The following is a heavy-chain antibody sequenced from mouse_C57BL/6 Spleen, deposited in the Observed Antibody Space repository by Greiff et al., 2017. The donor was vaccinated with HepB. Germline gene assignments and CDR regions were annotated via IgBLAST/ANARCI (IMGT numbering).Heavy chain of an antibody. CDR2: IYPRSGNT. J-gene: IGHJ3*01. CDR3: ARSGGRGFAY. CDR1: GYTFTRYG. D-gene: IGHD3-1*01. Sequence: VQLQQSGAELARPGASVKLSCKASGYTFTRYGISWVKQRTGQGLEWIGEIYPRSGNTYYNEKFKGKATLTADKSSSTAYMELRSLTSEDSAVYFCARSGGRGFAYWGQGTLVTVSA. V-gene: IGHV1-81*01.